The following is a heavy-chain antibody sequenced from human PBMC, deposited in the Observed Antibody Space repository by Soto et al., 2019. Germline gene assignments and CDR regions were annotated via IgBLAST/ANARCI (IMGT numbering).Heavy chain of an antibody. D-gene: IGHD1-26*01. CDR3: AIDSGSYYPTGWFDP. Sequence: QVQLQESGPGLVKPSETLSLTCTVSGGSISSYYWSWIRQPPGKGLEWIGYIYYSGSTNYNPSLKSRVTISVYTSKNQFSLKLSSVTAADTAVYYCAIDSGSYYPTGWFDPWGQGTLVTVSA. CDR1: GGSISSYY. CDR2: IYYSGST. V-gene: IGHV4-59*01. J-gene: IGHJ5*02.